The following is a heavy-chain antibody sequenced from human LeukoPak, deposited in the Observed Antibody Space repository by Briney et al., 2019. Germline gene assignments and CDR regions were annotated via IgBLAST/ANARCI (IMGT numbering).Heavy chain of an antibody. Sequence: ASVKVSCKASGGTFSSYAINWVRQATGQGLEWMGRMNPNSGNTGYAQKFQGRVTMTRNTSISTAYMELSSLRSEDTAVYYCARSTSGYYYDSSGYYGEFDYWGQGTLVTVSS. V-gene: IGHV1-8*02. CDR2: MNPNSGNT. J-gene: IGHJ4*02. D-gene: IGHD3-22*01. CDR3: ARSTSGYYYDSSGYYGEFDY. CDR1: GGTFSSYA.